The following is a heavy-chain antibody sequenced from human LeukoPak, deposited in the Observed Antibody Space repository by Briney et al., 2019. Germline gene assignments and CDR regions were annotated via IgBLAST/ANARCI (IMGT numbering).Heavy chain of an antibody. V-gene: IGHV4-4*02. CDR2: IYHSGST. Sequence: SGTLSLTCAVSGGSISSSNWWSWVRQPPGKGLEWIGEIYHSGSTNYNPSLKSRVTISVDKSKNQFSLKLSSVTAADTAVYYCASALWTYYYDSSGAFDIWGQGTMVTVSS. J-gene: IGHJ3*02. CDR3: ASALWTYYYDSSGAFDI. D-gene: IGHD3-22*01. CDR1: GGSISSSNW.